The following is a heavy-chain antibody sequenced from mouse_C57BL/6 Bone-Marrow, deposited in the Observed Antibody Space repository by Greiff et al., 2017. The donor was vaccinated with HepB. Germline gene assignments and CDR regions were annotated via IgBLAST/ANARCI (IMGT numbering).Heavy chain of an antibody. Sequence: VQLQESGAELVRPGTSVKVSCKASGYAFTNYLIEWVKQRPGQGLEWIGVINPGSGGTNYNEKFKGKATLTADKSSSTAYMQLSSLTSEDSAVYYCARVYYKDAMDYWGQGTSVTVSS. J-gene: IGHJ4*01. CDR3: ARVYYKDAMDY. CDR1: GYAFTNYL. CDR2: INPGSGGT. D-gene: IGHD2-1*01. V-gene: IGHV1-54*01.